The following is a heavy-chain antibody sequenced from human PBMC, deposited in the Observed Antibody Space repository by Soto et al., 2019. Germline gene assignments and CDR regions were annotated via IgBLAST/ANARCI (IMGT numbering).Heavy chain of an antibody. CDR1: GGSISSGGYY. CDR2: IYYSGST. J-gene: IGHJ6*02. V-gene: IGHV4-31*03. Sequence: SETLSLTCTVSGGSISSGGYYWSWIRQHPGKGLEWIGYIYYSGSTYYNPSLRSRVTISVDTSKKHVSLQVNSVTGADTAVYYCARGSALGTFGLDVWGQGTTVTVSS. CDR3: ARGSALGTFGLDV. D-gene: IGHD1-26*01.